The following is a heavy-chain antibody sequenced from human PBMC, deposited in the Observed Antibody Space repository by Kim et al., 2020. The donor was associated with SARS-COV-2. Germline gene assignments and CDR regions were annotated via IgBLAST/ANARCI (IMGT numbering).Heavy chain of an antibody. J-gene: IGHJ4*02. CDR3: ARNHWGGSGSYFDY. CDR2: ISYDGSNK. Sequence: GGSLRLSCAASGFTFSSYAMHWVRQAPGKGLEWVAVISYDGSNKYYADSVKGRFTISRDNSKNTLYLQMNSLRAEDTAVYYCARNHWGGSGSYFDYWGQG. D-gene: IGHD3-10*01. V-gene: IGHV3-30*04. CDR1: GFTFSSYA.